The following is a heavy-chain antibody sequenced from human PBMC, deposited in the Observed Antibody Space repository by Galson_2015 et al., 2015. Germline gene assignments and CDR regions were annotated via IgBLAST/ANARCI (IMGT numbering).Heavy chain of an antibody. CDR3: ARLIVPGYYDSAEGSAPSGGMDV. CDR2: IYPGDSDT. D-gene: IGHD3-22*01. J-gene: IGHJ6*02. V-gene: IGHV5-51*01. Sequence: QSGAEVKKPGESLKISCKGSGYSFTRYWIGWVRQMPGKGLEWMGIIYPGDSDTRYSPSFQGQVTISADKSISTAYLQWSSLKASDTAMYYCARLIVPGYYDSAEGSAPSGGMDVWGQGTTVTVSS. CDR1: GYSFTRYW.